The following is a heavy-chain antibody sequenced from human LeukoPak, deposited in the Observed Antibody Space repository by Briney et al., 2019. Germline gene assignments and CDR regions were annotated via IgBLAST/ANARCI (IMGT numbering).Heavy chain of an antibody. D-gene: IGHD3-22*01. CDR3: AKSDIVVVIFDY. CDR2: ISGSGGST. Sequence: PGGSLRLSCAASGFTFSSYSMNWVRQAPGKGLEWVSAISGSGGSTYYADSVKGRFTISRDNSKNTLYLQMNSLRAEDTAVYYCAKSDIVVVIFDYWGQGTLVTVSS. J-gene: IGHJ4*02. CDR1: GFTFSSYS. V-gene: IGHV3-23*01.